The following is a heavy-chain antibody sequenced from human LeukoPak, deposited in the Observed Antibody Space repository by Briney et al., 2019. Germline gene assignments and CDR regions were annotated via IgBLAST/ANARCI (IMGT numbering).Heavy chain of an antibody. V-gene: IGHV3-7*03. CDR2: IKQDGSEK. D-gene: IGHD3-9*01. Sequence: GGSLRLSCAASGFTFSSYWMSWVRQAPGKGLEWVANIKQDGSEKYYVDSVKGRFTISRDNAKNSLYLQMNSLRAEDTAVYYCAKDSRYYDILTGWSYWGQGTLVTVSS. J-gene: IGHJ4*02. CDR3: AKDSRYYDILTGWSY. CDR1: GFTFSSYW.